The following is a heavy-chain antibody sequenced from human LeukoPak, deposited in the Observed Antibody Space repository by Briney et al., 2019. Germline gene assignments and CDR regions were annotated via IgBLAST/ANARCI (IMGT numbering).Heavy chain of an antibody. V-gene: IGHV1-18*01. J-gene: IGHJ4*02. CDR1: GYTFTSYG. D-gene: IGHD3-22*01. CDR2: ISAYNGNT. Sequence: ASVKVSCKASGYTFTSYGISWVRQAPGQGLEWMGWISAYNGNTNYAQKLQGRVTMTTDTSTSTAYMELRSLSSDDTAVYYCARDEITMIVVPGDYWGQGTLVTVSS. CDR3: ARDEITMIVVPGDY.